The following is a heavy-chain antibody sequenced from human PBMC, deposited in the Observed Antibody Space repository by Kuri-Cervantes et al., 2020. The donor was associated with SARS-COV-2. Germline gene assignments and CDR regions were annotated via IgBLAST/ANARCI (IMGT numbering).Heavy chain of an antibody. CDR3: ARGFSSSWYIHFDY. D-gene: IGHD6-13*01. CDR1: GGSISSYY. V-gene: IGHV4-4*07. Sequence: GSLRLSCTVSGGSISSYYWSWIRQPAGKGLEWIGRIYTSGSTNYNPSLKSRVTISVDTSKNQFSLKLSSVTAADTAVYYCARGFSSSWYIHFDYWGQGTPVTVSS. CDR2: IYTSGST. J-gene: IGHJ4*02.